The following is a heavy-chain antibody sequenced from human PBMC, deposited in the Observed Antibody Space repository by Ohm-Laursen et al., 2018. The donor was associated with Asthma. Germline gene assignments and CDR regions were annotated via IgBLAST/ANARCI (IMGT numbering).Heavy chain of an antibody. D-gene: IGHD1-26*01. Sequence: GASVKVSCKASGYTFTSYYMHWVRQAPGQGLEWMGIINPSGGSTSYAQKFQGRVTMTRDTSTSTVYMELSSLRSEDTAVYYCAREVQIVGATNWFDPWGQGTLVTVSS. CDR2: INPSGGST. CDR1: GYTFTSYY. CDR3: AREVQIVGATNWFDP. V-gene: IGHV1-46*01. J-gene: IGHJ5*02.